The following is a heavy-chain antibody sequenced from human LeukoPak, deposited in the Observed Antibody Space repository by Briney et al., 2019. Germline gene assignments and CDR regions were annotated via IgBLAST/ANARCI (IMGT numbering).Heavy chain of an antibody. CDR1: GFNFSTYA. V-gene: IGHV3-64*01. CDR2: INSRGDST. Sequence: SGGSLRLSCAASGFNFSTYAIHWVRQAPGGGLEYVSAINSRGDSTFYANSVKGRFTISGDNSKNTLDLQVGSLRDEDTAVYYCVRVPTVGSVRGVYDAWGPGTLVSVSS. D-gene: IGHD4-11*01. CDR3: VRVPTVGSVRGVYDA. J-gene: IGHJ3*01.